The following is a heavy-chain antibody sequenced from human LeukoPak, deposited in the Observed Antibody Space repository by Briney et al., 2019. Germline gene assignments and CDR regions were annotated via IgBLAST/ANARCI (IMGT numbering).Heavy chain of an antibody. V-gene: IGHV4-39*07. J-gene: IGHJ4*02. Sequence: SETLSLTCTVSSGSISSSNYFWGWIRQPPGKGLERIGIIYYVGNTYYNPSLKSRVTISVDTSKNQFSLKLSSVTAADTAVYYCARGSITMVRGKPSYFDYWGQGTLVTVSS. CDR3: ARGSITMVRGKPSYFDY. CDR1: SGSISSSNYF. D-gene: IGHD3-10*01. CDR2: IYYVGNT.